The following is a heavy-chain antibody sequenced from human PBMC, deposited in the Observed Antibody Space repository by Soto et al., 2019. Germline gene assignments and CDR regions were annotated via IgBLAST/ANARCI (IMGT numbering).Heavy chain of an antibody. CDR1: ISC. V-gene: IGHV4-4*02. Sequence: ISCWRGIDKPPGKGLEWIREIYHTGSTNYNPALKSRVTISIDKSKNQFSLKLISVTAADTAVYYCAGLLWFGEVIYSDPWGQGTLVTVSS. CDR3: AGLLWFGEVIYSDP. J-gene: IGHJ5*02. D-gene: IGHD3-10*01. CDR2: IYHTGST.